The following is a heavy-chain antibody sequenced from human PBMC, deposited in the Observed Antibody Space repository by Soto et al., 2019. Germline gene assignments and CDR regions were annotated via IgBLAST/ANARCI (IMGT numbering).Heavy chain of an antibody. CDR2: IKSKTDGGTT. Sequence: EVQLVESGGGLVKPGGSLRLSCAASGFTFSNAWMNWVRQAPGKGLEWVGRIKSKTDGGTTDYAAPVKGRFTISRDDSKNTLYLQMNSLKTGDTAVYYCTSDYYDSSGYKDWGQGTLVTVSS. V-gene: IGHV3-15*07. J-gene: IGHJ4*02. CDR1: GFTFSNAW. D-gene: IGHD3-22*01. CDR3: TSDYYDSSGYKD.